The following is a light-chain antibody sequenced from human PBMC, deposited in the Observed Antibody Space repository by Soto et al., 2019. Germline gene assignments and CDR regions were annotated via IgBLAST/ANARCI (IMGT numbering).Light chain of an antibody. CDR3: QQYNSYWT. V-gene: IGKV1-5*03. J-gene: IGKJ1*01. Sequence: DIQMTQSPFTLSASVGDRVTITCRASQSIGTLLARYQQKPGKAPKLLIYKASSLESGVPSRFSGSGSGTEFTLTISSLQPDDFATYYCQQYNSYWTFGQGTKVDIK. CDR1: QSIGTL. CDR2: KAS.